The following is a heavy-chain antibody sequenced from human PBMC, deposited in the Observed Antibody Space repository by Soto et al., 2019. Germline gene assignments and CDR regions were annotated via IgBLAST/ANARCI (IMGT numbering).Heavy chain of an antibody. CDR2: IYNSGSTM. D-gene: IGHD1-1*01. V-gene: IGHV3-48*03. J-gene: IGHJ6*02. Sequence: GGSLRLSCAASGFTFSAFEMNWVRQAPGKGLEWLSYIYNSGSTMTYADSVKGHFAISRDTAKNSLYLEMYSLRAEDTAVDYCARESGGTGLDVWGQGTTVTVSS. CDR3: ARESGGTGLDV. CDR1: GFTFSAFE.